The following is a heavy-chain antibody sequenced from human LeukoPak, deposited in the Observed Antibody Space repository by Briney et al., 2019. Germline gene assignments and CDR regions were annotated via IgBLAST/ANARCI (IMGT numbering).Heavy chain of an antibody. Sequence: GRSLRLSCVASGFTFSSYWTHWVRQVPGKGLGWVSRINSDGNSTSYADSVKGRLTISRDNAKNKLYLQVNSLRAEDTAVYYCARDRVGGLDHWGQGTLVTVSS. CDR2: INSDGNST. CDR1: GFTFSSYW. V-gene: IGHV3-74*01. J-gene: IGHJ4*02. CDR3: ARDRVGGLDH. D-gene: IGHD1-26*01.